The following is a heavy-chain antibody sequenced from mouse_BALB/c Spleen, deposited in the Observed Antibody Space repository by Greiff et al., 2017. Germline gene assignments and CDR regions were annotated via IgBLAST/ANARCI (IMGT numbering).Heavy chain of an antibody. CDR3: TRRGDSAWFAY. CDR2: IYPGSGST. V-gene: IGHV1S22*01. CDR1: GYTFTSYW. Sequence: LKQPGSELVRPGASVKLSCKASGYTFTSYWMHWVKQRPGQGLEWIGNIYPGSGSTNYDEKFKSKATLTVDTSSSTAYMQLSSLTSEDSAVYYCTRRGDSAWFAYWGQGTLVTVSA. J-gene: IGHJ3*01.